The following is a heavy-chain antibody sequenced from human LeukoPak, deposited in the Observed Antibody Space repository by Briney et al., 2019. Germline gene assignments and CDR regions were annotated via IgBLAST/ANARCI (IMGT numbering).Heavy chain of an antibody. CDR2: IINSGATT. CDR1: GFTFSSYA. V-gene: IGHV3-23*01. Sequence: SGGSLRLSCAASGFTFSSYAMTWVRQAPGRGLEWVSTIINSGATTYYADSVKGRFTISTDNSKNTLDLQMNSLRAEDTAAYYCAKDIHGDYGGLDYWGQGTLVTVSS. D-gene: IGHD4-17*01. CDR3: AKDIHGDYGGLDY. J-gene: IGHJ4*02.